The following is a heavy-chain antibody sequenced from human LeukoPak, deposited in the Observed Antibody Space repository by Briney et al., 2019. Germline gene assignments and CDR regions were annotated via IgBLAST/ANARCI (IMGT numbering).Heavy chain of an antibody. CDR3: AHSAYDYVWGSYRYSDFDY. J-gene: IGHJ4*02. CDR2: IYWDDDK. D-gene: IGHD3-16*02. Sequence: SGPTLVNPTQTLTLTCTFSGFSLSTSGVGVGWIRQSPGKALEWLALIYWDDDKRCSPSLKSRLTITKDTFKNQVVLTMTNMDPVDTATYYCAHSAYDYVWGSYRYSDFDYWGQGTLVTVSS. CDR1: GFSLSTSGVG. V-gene: IGHV2-5*02.